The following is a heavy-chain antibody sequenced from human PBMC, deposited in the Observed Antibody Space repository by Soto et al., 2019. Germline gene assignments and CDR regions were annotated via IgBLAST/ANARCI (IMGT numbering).Heavy chain of an antibody. V-gene: IGHV3-72*01. CDR3: TVWGSGNDFGAA. D-gene: IGHD3-10*01. CDR2: SKNKADSYTT. J-gene: IGHJ4*02. CDR1: GFTFSDHY. Sequence: EVQLVESGGGLVQPGGSLRLSCAASGFTFSDHYMDWVRQAPGKGLEWVGRSKNKADSYTTEYAASVKGRCTISRDGSKNSMFLQMNSRKTEDKAVYYCTVWGSGNDFGAAWGQGILVTVSS.